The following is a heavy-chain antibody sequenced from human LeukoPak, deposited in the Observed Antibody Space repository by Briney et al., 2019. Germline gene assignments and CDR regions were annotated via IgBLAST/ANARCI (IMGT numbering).Heavy chain of an antibody. V-gene: IGHV3-23*01. Sequence: GGSLRLSCAASGFTFSTYAMGWVRQAPGKGLEWVSSIKGGGGNPFYADSVKGRFTISRDNSKNTLFLQLNSLRAEDTAVYYCAKGGHDFNPFYWWGQGTLVTVSS. CDR2: IKGGGGNP. J-gene: IGHJ4*02. D-gene: IGHD2-21*02. CDR3: AKGGHDFNPFYW. CDR1: GFTFSTYA.